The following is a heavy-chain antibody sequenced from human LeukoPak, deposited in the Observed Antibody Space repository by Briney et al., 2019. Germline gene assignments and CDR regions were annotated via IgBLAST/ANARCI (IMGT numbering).Heavy chain of an antibody. CDR3: AGKWPLDY. V-gene: IGHV3-74*01. J-gene: IGHJ4*02. CDR1: GFTFTSYW. Sequence: PGGSLRLSCSASGFTFTSYWMHWVRQVPGKGLVWVSRISGDGSSTTYADSVKGRFTISRDNAKNTLFLQMNSLRAEDTAVYYCAGKWPLDYWGQGTLVTVSS. D-gene: IGHD5-12*01. CDR2: ISGDGSST.